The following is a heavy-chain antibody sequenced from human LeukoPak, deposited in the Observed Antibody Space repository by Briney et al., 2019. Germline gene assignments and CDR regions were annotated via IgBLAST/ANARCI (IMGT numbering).Heavy chain of an antibody. V-gene: IGHV1-46*01. CDR1: GYTFTTYY. J-gene: IGHJ3*02. CDR2: TNPSGGST. CDR3: ARAHSPPTRAFDI. Sequence: ASVKVSCKASGYTFTTYYMHWVRQAPGQGLEWMGITNPSGGSTTYAQKFQGRVTITRDTSTNIVYMEVSSLRSEDTAVYYCARAHSPPTRAFDIWGQGTMVTVSS. D-gene: IGHD2-21*01.